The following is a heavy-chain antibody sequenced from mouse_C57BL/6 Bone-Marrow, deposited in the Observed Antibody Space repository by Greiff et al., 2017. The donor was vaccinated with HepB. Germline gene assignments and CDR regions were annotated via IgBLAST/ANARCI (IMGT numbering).Heavy chain of an antibody. Sequence: EVKVVESGGGLVQPGGSLKLSCAASGFTFSDYYMYWVRQTPEKRLEWVAYISNGGGSTYYPDTVKGRFTISRDNAKNTLYLQMSRLKSEDTAMYYCARHSSIYYDYGYAMDYWGQGTSVTVSS. V-gene: IGHV5-12*01. J-gene: IGHJ4*01. D-gene: IGHD2-4*01. CDR3: ARHSSIYYDYGYAMDY. CDR2: ISNGGGST. CDR1: GFTFSDYY.